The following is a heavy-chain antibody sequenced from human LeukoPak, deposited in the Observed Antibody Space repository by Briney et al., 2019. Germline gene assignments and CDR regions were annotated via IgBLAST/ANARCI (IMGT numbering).Heavy chain of an antibody. CDR3: ARDRSGTGYFDL. CDR1: GYTFTSYY. V-gene: IGHV1-46*01. CDR2: INPSGGST. Sequence: ASVKVSCKASGYTFTSYYMHWVRQAPGQGLEWRGIINPSGGSTSYAQKFQGRVTMTRDTSTSTVYMELSSLRSEDTAVYYCARDRSGTGYFDLWGRGTLVTVSS. D-gene: IGHD1-1*01. J-gene: IGHJ2*01.